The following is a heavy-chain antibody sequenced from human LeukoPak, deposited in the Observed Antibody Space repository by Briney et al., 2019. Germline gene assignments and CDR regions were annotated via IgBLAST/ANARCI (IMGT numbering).Heavy chain of an antibody. CDR2: ISAYNGNT. D-gene: IGHD3-22*01. J-gene: IGHJ4*02. CDR3: ARDLDDYYDSSGSIGFDY. Sequence: GSVKVSCKASGYTFTSYGISWVRQAPGQGLEWMGWISAYNGNTNYAQKLQGRVTMTTDTSASTAYMELRSLRSDDTAVYYCARDLDDYYDSSGSIGFDYWGQGTLVTVSS. CDR1: GYTFTSYG. V-gene: IGHV1-18*01.